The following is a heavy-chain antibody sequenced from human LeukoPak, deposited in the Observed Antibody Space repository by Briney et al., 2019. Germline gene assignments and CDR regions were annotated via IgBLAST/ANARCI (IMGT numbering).Heavy chain of an antibody. D-gene: IGHD4-11*01. CDR1: GFAFDNNA. Sequence: GSLRLSCAASGFAFDNNAMSWVRQAPGMGLEWVSAISNTVGGRTYYADSVKGRFIISRDDSKNTLYLQMNSLRAEDTAVYYCARGQTVMTFDYWGQGTLVTVSS. J-gene: IGHJ4*02. CDR3: ARGQTVMTFDY. V-gene: IGHV3-23*01. CDR2: ISNTVGGRT.